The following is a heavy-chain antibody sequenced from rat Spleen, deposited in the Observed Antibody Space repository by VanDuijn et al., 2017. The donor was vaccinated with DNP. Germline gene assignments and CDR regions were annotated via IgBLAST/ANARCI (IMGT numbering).Heavy chain of an antibody. CDR3: ARDSLRFSFEY. V-gene: IGHV2-41*01. D-gene: IGHD1-11*01. J-gene: IGHJ2*01. CDR1: GFSLTSNN. CDR2: IWSTGGT. Sequence: QVQLKESGPGLVQPSQTLSLTCTVAGFSLTSNNVHWVRQPPGKGLEWMGVIWSTGGTRNNSALKSRLSISKDNSEGQVFLKVNSLQTEDTATYFGARDSLRFSFEYWGQGVMVTVSS.